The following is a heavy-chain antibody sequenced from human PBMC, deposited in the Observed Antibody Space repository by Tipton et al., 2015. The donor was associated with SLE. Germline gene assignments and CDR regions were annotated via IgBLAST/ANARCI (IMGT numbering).Heavy chain of an antibody. CDR1: GFTFSNYA. D-gene: IGHD2-15*01. V-gene: IGHV3-23*01. CDR2: ISGSGDSS. CDR3: SPRQVDFDH. Sequence: SLRLSCAASGFTFSNYAMNWVRQAPGKGLQWVSFISGSGDSSYYEDSVEGRFTISRDNSKNILYLQLSSLRADDTAIYYCSPRQVDFDHWGQGTLVTVSS. J-gene: IGHJ4*02.